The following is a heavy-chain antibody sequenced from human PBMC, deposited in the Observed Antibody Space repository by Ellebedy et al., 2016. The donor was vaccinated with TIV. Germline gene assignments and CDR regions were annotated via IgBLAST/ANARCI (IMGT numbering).Heavy chain of an antibody. D-gene: IGHD3-3*01. CDR1: GYTFTNYY. CDR3: ARSSFGNGYYGSIDY. J-gene: IGHJ4*02. Sequence: AASVKVSCKASGYTFTNYYMHWVRQAPGQGLEWMGKINPSGGSTSNAHHLQGRISMTRDTSTSTVYMELSSLRSEDTAMYYCARSSFGNGYYGSIDYWGQGILVTVSS. V-gene: IGHV1-46*01. CDR2: INPSGGST.